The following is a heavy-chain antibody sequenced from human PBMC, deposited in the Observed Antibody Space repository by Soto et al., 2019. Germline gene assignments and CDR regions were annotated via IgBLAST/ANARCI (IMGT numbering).Heavy chain of an antibody. V-gene: IGHV3-53*04. J-gene: IGHJ4*02. Sequence: EVQLVESGGGLVQPGGSLRLSCAASGFTVSSNYMSWVRQAPGKGLEWVSVIYSGDSTYYAESVKGRFTISRHNSKNKLYLQMNSLRAEDTAVYYCARGNVLRFSEWEDWGQGTLVTVSS. D-gene: IGHD3-3*01. CDR1: GFTVSSNY. CDR2: IYSGDST. CDR3: ARGNVLRFSEWED.